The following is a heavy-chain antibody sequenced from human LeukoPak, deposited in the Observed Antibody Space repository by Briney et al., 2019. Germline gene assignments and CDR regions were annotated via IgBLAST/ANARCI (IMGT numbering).Heavy chain of an antibody. D-gene: IGHD5-12*01. CDR1: GGSISSSSYY. V-gene: IGHV4-61*05. J-gene: IGHJ4*02. CDR2: IYYSGST. Sequence: SETLSLTCTVSGGSISSSSYYWGWIRQPPGKGLEWIGYIYYSGSTNYNPSLKSRVTISVDTSKNQFSLKLSSVTAADTAVYYCARGGVVATIGDYWGQGTLVTVSS. CDR3: ARGGVVATIGDY.